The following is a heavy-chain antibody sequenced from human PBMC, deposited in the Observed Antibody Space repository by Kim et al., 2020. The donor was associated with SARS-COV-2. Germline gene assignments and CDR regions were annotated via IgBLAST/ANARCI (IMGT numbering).Heavy chain of an antibody. CDR2: ISVYNGNT. CDR1: GYTFTTYA. J-gene: IGHJ6*02. D-gene: IGHD3-22*01. V-gene: IGHV1-18*01. Sequence: ASVKVSCKASGYTFTTYAITWVRQAPGQGLEWMGWISVYNGNTNYAQKLQGRVTMTTDTSTSTAYMELRSLRSDDTAVYYCARRGYDIRGYYHYKFHYGMDVWGQGTTVTVSS. CDR3: ARRGYDIRGYYHYKFHYGMDV.